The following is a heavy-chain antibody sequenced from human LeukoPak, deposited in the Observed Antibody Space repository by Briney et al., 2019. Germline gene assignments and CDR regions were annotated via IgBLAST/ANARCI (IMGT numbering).Heavy chain of an antibody. CDR1: GGSFSGYY. D-gene: IGHD3-9*01. J-gene: IGHJ4*02. V-gene: IGHV4-34*01. CDR3: ARSGVYAVRYFDWLFHFDY. CDR2: INHSGST. Sequence: PSETLSLTCAVYGGSFSGYYWSWIRQPPGKGLEWIGEINHSGSTNYNPSLKSRVTISVDTSKNQFSLKLSSVTAADTAVYYCARSGVYAVRYFDWLFHFDYWGQGTLVTVSS.